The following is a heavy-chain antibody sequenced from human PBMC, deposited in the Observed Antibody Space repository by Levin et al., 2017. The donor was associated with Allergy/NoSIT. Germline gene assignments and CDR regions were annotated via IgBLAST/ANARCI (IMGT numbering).Heavy chain of an antibody. J-gene: IGHJ6*02. CDR3: TTDDLRSYDILTGLYYYYGMDV. D-gene: IGHD3-9*01. V-gene: IGHV3-15*01. CDR2: IKSKTDGGTT. CDR1: GFTFSNAW. Sequence: GESLKISCAASGFTFSNAWMSWVRQAPGKGLEWVGRIKSKTDGGTTDYAAPVKGRFTISRDDSKNTLYLQMNSLKTEDTAVYYCTTDDLRSYDILTGLYYYYGMDVWGQGTTVTVSS.